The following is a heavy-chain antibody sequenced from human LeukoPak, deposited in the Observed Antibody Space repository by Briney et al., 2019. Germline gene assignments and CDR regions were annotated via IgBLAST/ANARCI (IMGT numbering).Heavy chain of an antibody. D-gene: IGHD3-16*01. CDR3: ARDGLGEPWGGDYFDY. V-gene: IGHV4-4*02. CDR1: GGSISSSNW. Sequence: KPSETLSLTCAVSGGSISSSNWWSWVRQPPGKGLEWIGEIYHSGSTNYNPSLKSRVTISVDKSKNQFSLKLSSVTAADTAVYYCARDGLGEPWGGDYFDYWGQGTLVTVSS. CDR2: IYHSGST. J-gene: IGHJ4*02.